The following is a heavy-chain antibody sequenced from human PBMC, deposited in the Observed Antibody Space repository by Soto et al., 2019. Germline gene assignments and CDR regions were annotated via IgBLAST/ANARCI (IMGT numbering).Heavy chain of an antibody. CDR1: GYTFTGYY. CDR2: INPNSGGT. D-gene: IGHD3-10*01. J-gene: IGHJ3*02. V-gene: IGHV1-2*04. Sequence: ASVKVSCKASGYTFTGYYMHWVRQAPGQGLEWMGWINPNSGGTNYAQKFQGWVTMTRDTSISTAYMELSRLRSDDTAVYYCARVFTRSDYYGSSLDAFEIWGQGTMVTVSS. CDR3: ARVFTRSDYYGSSLDAFEI.